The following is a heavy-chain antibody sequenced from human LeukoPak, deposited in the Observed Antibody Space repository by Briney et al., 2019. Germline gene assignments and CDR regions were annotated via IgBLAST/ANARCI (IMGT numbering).Heavy chain of an antibody. J-gene: IGHJ6*02. V-gene: IGHV4-31*03. CDR1: GGSISSGGYY. Sequence: SETLSLTCTVSGGSISSGGYYWSWIRQHPGKGLEWIGYIYYSGSTYCNPSLKSRVTISVDTSKNQFSLKLSSVTAADTAVYYCARVSSTMYGMDVWGQGTTVTVSS. D-gene: IGHD2/OR15-2a*01. CDR2: IYYSGST. CDR3: ARVSSTMYGMDV.